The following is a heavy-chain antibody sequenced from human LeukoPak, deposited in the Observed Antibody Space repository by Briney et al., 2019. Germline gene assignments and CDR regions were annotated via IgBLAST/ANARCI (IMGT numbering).Heavy chain of an antibody. J-gene: IGHJ4*02. Sequence: GRSLRLSCAASGFTFSSYAMHWVRQAPGKGLEWVAVISYDGSNKYYADSVKGRFTISRDNSKNTLYLQMNSLRAEDTAVYYCARVAYSSSWSRPTDYWGQGTLVTVSS. V-gene: IGHV3-30-3*01. D-gene: IGHD6-13*01. CDR3: ARVAYSSSWSRPTDY. CDR1: GFTFSSYA. CDR2: ISYDGSNK.